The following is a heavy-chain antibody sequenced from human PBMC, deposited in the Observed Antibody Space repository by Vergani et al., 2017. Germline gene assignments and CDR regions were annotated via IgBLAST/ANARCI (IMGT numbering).Heavy chain of an antibody. V-gene: IGHV4-59*01. J-gene: IGHJ4*02. D-gene: IGHD3-22*01. Sequence: QVQLQESGPGLVKPSETLSLTCTVSGGSISSYYWSWIRQPPGKGLEWIGYIYYSGSTNYNPSLKSRVTISVDTSKNQFSLKLSSVTAADTAVYYCARSYDSSGYYFQPFDYWGQGTLVTVSS. CDR2: IYYSGST. CDR3: ARSYDSSGYYFQPFDY. CDR1: GGSISSYY.